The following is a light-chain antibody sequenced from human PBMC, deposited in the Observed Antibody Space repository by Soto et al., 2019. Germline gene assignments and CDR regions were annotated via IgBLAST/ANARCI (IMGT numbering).Light chain of an antibody. V-gene: IGLV2-14*03. J-gene: IGLJ6*01. CDR3: SSYTRSMTSV. Sequence: QSVLPQPASVSGSPGPSITISCTGTSSDVGGYNSVFWYQHHPGKAPKLLLYDVGDRPSGVSYRFSGSKSGNTAYLTSSGLQAADEADYFCSSYTRSMTSVFGSGTKLTVL. CDR2: DVG. CDR1: SSDVGGYNS.